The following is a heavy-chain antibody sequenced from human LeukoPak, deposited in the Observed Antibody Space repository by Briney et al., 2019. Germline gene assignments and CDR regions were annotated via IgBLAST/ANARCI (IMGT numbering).Heavy chain of an antibody. J-gene: IGHJ4*02. CDR2: MWFDGNIK. V-gene: IGHV3-30*04. Sequence: GGSLRLSCAASGFTVSNYFMHWVRQAPGKGPEWVAVMWFDGNIKHYADSVKGRFTISRDNSKNTLFLQMSSLRAEDTAVYFCARNKDDFDYWGQGTLVTVSS. CDR3: ARNKDDFDY. CDR1: GFTVSNYF.